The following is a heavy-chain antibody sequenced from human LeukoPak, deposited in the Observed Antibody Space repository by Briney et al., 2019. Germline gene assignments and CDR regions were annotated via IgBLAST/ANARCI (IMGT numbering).Heavy chain of an antibody. CDR2: IFPGDSDT. CDR1: GYSLPIYW. CDR3: ARWVTADRGKKDAFDI. V-gene: IGHV5-51*01. D-gene: IGHD2-21*02. Sequence: GESLKISCKGSGYSLPIYWIGWVRQMPGKGPEWVGIIFPGDSDTRYSPSFQGQVTFSSDKSITTAYLQWSSLKASDTAIYYCARWVTADRGKKDAFDIWGQGTMVTVSS. J-gene: IGHJ3*02.